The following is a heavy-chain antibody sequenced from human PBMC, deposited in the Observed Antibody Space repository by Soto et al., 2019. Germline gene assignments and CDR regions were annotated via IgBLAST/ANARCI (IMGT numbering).Heavy chain of an antibody. J-gene: IGHJ4*02. CDR3: AKALGGSSHFFDY. Sequence: QVQLVESGGGVVQPGRSLRLSCAASGFAFSSYDMHWVRQAPGKGLEWVAVISYDGTDKYYVDSVKGRFTISRDNFRNMLYLQIGSLRAEDTAVFYCAKALGGSSHFFDYWGQGTLVTVSS. CDR2: ISYDGTDK. D-gene: IGHD3-16*01. V-gene: IGHV3-30*18. CDR1: GFAFSSYD.